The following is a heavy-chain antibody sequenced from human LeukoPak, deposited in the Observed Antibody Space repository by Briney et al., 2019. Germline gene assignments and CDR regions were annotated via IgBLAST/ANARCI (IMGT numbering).Heavy chain of an antibody. CDR2: INSDGSST. V-gene: IGHV3-74*01. D-gene: IGHD3-16*02. CDR3: ARDGVIPYFDY. Sequence: GGSLRLSSAASGFTFSSYWMHWVRQAPGKGLVWVSRINSDGSSTSYADSVKGRFTISRDNAKNTLYLQMNSLRAEDTAVYYCARDGVIPYFDYWGQGTLVTVSP. CDR1: GFTFSSYW. J-gene: IGHJ4*02.